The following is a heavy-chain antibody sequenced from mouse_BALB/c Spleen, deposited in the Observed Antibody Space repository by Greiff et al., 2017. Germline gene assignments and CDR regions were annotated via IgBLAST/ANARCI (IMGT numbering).Heavy chain of an antibody. D-gene: IGHD2-2*01. CDR2: ISSGSSTI. J-gene: IGHJ4*01. CDR3: ASIYYGYDYAMDY. CDR1: GFTFSSFG. Sequence: EVMLVESGGGLVQPGGSRKLSCAASGFTFSSFGMHWVRQAPEKGLEWVAYISSGSSTIYYADTVKGRFTISRDNPKNTLFLQMTSLRSEDTAMYYCASIYYGYDYAMDYWGQGTSVTVSS. V-gene: IGHV5-17*02.